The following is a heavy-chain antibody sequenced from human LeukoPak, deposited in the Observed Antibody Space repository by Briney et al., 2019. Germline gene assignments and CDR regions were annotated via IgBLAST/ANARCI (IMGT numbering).Heavy chain of an antibody. CDR2: IKQDGSEK. Sequence: GGSLRLSCSASGFTFSSYWMSWVRQAPGKGLEWVANIKQDGSEKYYVDSVKGRFTISRDNAKNSPYLQMNSLRAEDTAVYYCARVGSSSWYGAFDIWGQGTMVTVSS. J-gene: IGHJ3*02. CDR3: ARVGSSSWYGAFDI. V-gene: IGHV3-7*01. D-gene: IGHD6-13*01. CDR1: GFTFSSYW.